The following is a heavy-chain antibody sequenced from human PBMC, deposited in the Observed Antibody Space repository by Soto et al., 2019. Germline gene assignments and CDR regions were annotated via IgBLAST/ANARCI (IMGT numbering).Heavy chain of an antibody. Sequence: EVQLLESGGGLVQPGGSLRVSCAASGFTFSSYAMNWVRQAPGKGLEWVSSIGGSGSTTYYADSVKGRFTFSRDNAKNTLYLQMNGLTAEDTAVYYCAKDNYGYCDYNGMDVWGQGTTVTVS. CDR3: AKDNYGYCDYNGMDV. CDR2: IGGSGSTT. J-gene: IGHJ6*02. D-gene: IGHD4-17*01. CDR1: GFTFSSYA. V-gene: IGHV3-23*01.